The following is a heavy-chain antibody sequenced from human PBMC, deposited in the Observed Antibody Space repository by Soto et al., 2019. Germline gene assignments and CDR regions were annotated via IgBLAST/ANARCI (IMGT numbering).Heavy chain of an antibody. CDR1: GFTLNSFF. Sequence: PGGSLRLSCAASGFTLNSFFMHWVRQAPGKGLMWVSRISNDGSSTIYADSVKGRFTISRDNARNTLYLQLNSLRADDTAVYFCVRDQDSRGYSVFNLWGQGAQVTVSS. CDR3: VRDQDSRGYSVFNL. J-gene: IGHJ5*02. V-gene: IGHV3-74*01. D-gene: IGHD3-22*01. CDR2: ISNDGSST.